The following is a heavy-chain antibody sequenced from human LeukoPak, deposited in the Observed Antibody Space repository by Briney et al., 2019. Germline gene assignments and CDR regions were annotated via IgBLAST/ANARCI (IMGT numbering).Heavy chain of an antibody. CDR2: IIPIFGTA. D-gene: IGHD6-13*01. CDR1: GGTFSSYA. J-gene: IGHJ4*02. V-gene: IGHV1-69*06. CDR3: TRVDSSSWYVAFDY. Sequence: SVKVSCKASGGTFSSYAISWVRQAPGQGLEWMGGIIPIFGTANYAQKFQGRVTITADKSTSTAYMELSSLRSEDTAVYYCTRVDSSSWYVAFDYWGQGTLVTVSS.